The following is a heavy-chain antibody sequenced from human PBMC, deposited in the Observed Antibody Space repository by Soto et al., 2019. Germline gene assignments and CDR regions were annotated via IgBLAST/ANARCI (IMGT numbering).Heavy chain of an antibody. V-gene: IGHV4-34*01. Sequence: SETLSLTCAVYGGSFSGYYWSWIRQPPGKGLEWIGEINHSGSTNYNPSLKSRVTISVDTSKNQFSLKLSSVTAADTAVYYCARGARDYYGSGSYAPSFYYYMDVWGKGTTVTAP. D-gene: IGHD3-10*01. CDR2: INHSGST. CDR1: GGSFSGYY. CDR3: ARGARDYYGSGSYAPSFYYYMDV. J-gene: IGHJ6*03.